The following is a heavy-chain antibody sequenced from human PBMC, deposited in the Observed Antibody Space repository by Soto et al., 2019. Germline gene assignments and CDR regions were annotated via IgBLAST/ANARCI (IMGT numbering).Heavy chain of an antibody. D-gene: IGHD2-21*02. J-gene: IGHJ5*02. CDR1: GYTLTELS. Sequence: ASVKVSCKVSGYTLTELSMHWVRQAPGQGLEWMGIINPSGGSTSYAQKFQGRVTMTRDTSTSTVYMELSSLRSEDTAVYYCARGVVVTANWFDPWGQGTLVTVSS. V-gene: IGHV1-46*01. CDR3: ARGVVVTANWFDP. CDR2: INPSGGST.